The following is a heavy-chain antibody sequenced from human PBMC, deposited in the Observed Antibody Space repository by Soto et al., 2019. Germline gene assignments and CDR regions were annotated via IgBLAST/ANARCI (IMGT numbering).Heavy chain of an antibody. D-gene: IGHD3-22*01. J-gene: IGHJ4*02. Sequence: PVESLTISCKVSGYSFAGYWITWVLQKPGKGLEWMGRIDPSDSQTYYSPSFRGHVTISATKSITTVFLQWSSLRASDTAMYYCARQIYDSDTGPNFQYYFDSWGQGTPVTVSS. CDR1: GYSFAGYW. CDR3: ARQIYDSDTGPNFQYYFDS. V-gene: IGHV5-10-1*01. CDR2: IDPSDSQT.